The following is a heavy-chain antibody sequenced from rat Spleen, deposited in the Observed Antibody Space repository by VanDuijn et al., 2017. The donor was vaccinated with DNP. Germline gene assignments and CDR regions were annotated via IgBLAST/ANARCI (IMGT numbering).Heavy chain of an antibody. V-gene: IGHV5-25*01. CDR3: TRQYYYSGDDNWFAY. CDR1: GFTFNNYY. Sequence: EVQLVESGGGLVQPGRSMKVSCVVSGFTFNNYYMAWVRQAPKKGLEWVATISTSDSRTYYPDSVRGRFTISRDNAKSSLYLQMNSLKSEDTATYYCTRQYYYSGDDNWFAYWGQGTLVTVSS. D-gene: IGHD1-1*01. CDR2: ISTSDSRT. J-gene: IGHJ3*01.